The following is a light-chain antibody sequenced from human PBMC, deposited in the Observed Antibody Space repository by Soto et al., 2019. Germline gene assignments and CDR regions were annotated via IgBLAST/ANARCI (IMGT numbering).Light chain of an antibody. CDR2: EGS. V-gene: IGLV2-23*01. Sequence: QSALTQPASVSGSPGQSITISCTGTSSDVGSYNLVSWYQQHPGKAPKLMIYEGSKRPSGVSNRFSGSRSGNTASLTISALQAEDEANYHCCSYAGSSTLIFGGGTKVTVL. CDR1: SSDVGSYNL. J-gene: IGLJ2*01. CDR3: CSYAGSSTLI.